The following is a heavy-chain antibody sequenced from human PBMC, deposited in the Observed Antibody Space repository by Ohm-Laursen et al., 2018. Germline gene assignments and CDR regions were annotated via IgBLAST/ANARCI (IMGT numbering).Heavy chain of an antibody. CDR1: GDSINNYY. V-gene: IGHV4-4*07. CDR2: IYASGTT. CDR3: ARYNIGSWFDP. D-gene: IGHD6-19*01. Sequence: TLSLTCTVSGDSINNYYWSWIRQPAGKGLEWIGRIYASGTTYYNPSLTSRVTMSLDTSKNQFSLKLSSVTAADTAVYYCARYNIGSWFDPWGQGTLVTVSS. J-gene: IGHJ5*02.